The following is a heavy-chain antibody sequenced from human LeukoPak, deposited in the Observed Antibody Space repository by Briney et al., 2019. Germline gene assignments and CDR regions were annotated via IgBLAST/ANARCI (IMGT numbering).Heavy chain of an antibody. CDR2: INPNTGDT. V-gene: IGHV1-2*02. CDR3: ARDLFLAATEREGDDY. CDR1: GYTFTAYF. D-gene: IGHD6-13*01. Sequence: ASVKVSCKASGYTFTAYFIHWVRQAPGQGLEWVGCINPNTGDTSYAQKFQGRVTLTGDTSITTAYMELSSLRSDDTAVYYCARDLFLAATEREGDDYWGQGTLVTVSS. J-gene: IGHJ4*02.